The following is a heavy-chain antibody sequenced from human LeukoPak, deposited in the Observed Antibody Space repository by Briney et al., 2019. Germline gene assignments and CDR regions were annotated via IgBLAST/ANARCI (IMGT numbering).Heavy chain of an antibody. J-gene: IGHJ4*02. Sequence: GGSLRLSCAASGFTFSNYGIHWVRQAPGKGLEWVAIISYDGSNKYYADSVKGRFTISRDNSKNTLYLQMNSLRTEDTAVYYCAKGYCRGNSCYDDRGAFDYWGQGTLVTVSS. CDR3: AKGYCRGNSCYDDRGAFDY. V-gene: IGHV3-30*19. CDR1: GFTFSNYG. D-gene: IGHD2-2*01. CDR2: ISYDGSNK.